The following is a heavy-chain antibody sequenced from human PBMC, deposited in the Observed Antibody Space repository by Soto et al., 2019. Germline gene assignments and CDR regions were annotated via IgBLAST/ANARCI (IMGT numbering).Heavy chain of an antibody. CDR2: IYPGDSDT. CDR3: ARRLATSAKYYYYYGMDV. CDR1: GYSFTSYW. J-gene: IGHJ6*02. V-gene: IGHV5-51*01. D-gene: IGHD5-12*01. Sequence: GESLKISCKGSGYSFTSYWIGWVRQMPGKGLELMGIIYPGDSDTRYSPSFQGQVTISADKSISTAYLQWSSLKASDTAMYYCARRLATSAKYYYYYGMDVWGQGTTVTVSS.